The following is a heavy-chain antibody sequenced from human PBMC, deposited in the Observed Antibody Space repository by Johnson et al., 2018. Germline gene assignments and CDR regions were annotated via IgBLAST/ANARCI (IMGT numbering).Heavy chain of an antibody. J-gene: IGHJ6*02. CDR2: IYYSGST. CDR1: GGSISSYY. Sequence: QVQLQESGPGLVKPSETLSLTCTVSGGSISSYYWSWIRQPPGKGLEWIGYIYYSGSTNYNPSLKSRVTISVDKSKNQFSLKPSPVTAADTAVYYWSRHCSTSCYYYDYGMDVWGQGTTVTVSS. D-gene: IGHD2-2*01. CDR3: SRHCSTSCYYYDYGMDV. V-gene: IGHV4-59*01.